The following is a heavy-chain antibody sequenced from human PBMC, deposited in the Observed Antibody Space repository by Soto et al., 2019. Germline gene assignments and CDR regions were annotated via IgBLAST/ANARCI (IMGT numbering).Heavy chain of an antibody. V-gene: IGHV3-33*01. CDR1: GFTFSSYG. D-gene: IGHD6-13*01. Sequence: QVQLVESGGGVVQPGRSLRLSCAASGFTFSSYGMHWVRQAPGKGLEWVAVIWYDGSNKYYAYSVKGRFTISRDNSTNTLYLQMNSLRAEDTAVYYCARWGIAAGDYWGQGTLVTVSS. CDR3: ARWGIAAGDY. CDR2: IWYDGSNK. J-gene: IGHJ4*02.